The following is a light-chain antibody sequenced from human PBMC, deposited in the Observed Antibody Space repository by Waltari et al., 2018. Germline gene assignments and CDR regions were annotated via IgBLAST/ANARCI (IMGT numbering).Light chain of an antibody. Sequence: EIVLTQSPATLSLSPGERATLPCRTSRSVSVYLAWYQHKPGQAPRLLLSDASNRATGIPARFSGSGSETDFTLSINNLEPDDSATYYCQQSYSTPPYTFGQGTKLEIK. CDR1: RSVSVY. CDR3: QQSYSTPPYT. J-gene: IGKJ2*01. CDR2: DAS. V-gene: IGKV3-11*01.